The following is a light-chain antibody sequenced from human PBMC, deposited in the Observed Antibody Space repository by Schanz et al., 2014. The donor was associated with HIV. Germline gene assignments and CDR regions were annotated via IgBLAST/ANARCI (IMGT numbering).Light chain of an antibody. CDR3: QQSYSATPYT. CDR1: QSISIS. CDR2: ATS. Sequence: IQMTQSPSSLSASVGDTVTITCRASQSISISLNWYQQKPGKAPQLLIYATSLLHTGVPSRFSGSGSGTHFTITITSLQFEDFATYYCQQSYSATPYTFGQGTKVEIK. J-gene: IGKJ2*01. V-gene: IGKV1-39*01.